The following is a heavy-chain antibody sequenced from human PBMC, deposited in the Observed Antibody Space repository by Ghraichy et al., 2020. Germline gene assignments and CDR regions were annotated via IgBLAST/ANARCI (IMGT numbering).Heavy chain of an antibody. D-gene: IGHD6-19*01. J-gene: IGHJ4*02. Sequence: GGSLRLSCAASGFTFSSYAMNWVRQAPGKGLEWVSYISSTGSPTYYTDSVKGRFTISRDNAKNSLYLQMNSLRAEDTAVYYCARMAVAAFFFDYWVQGSLVAVSS. CDR3: ARMAVAAFFFDY. CDR1: GFTFSSYA. CDR2: ISSTGSPT. V-gene: IGHV3-48*03.